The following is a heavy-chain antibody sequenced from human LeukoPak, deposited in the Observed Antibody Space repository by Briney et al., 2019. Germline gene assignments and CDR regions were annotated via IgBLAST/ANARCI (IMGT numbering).Heavy chain of an antibody. J-gene: IGHJ4*02. D-gene: IGHD3-22*01. Sequence: GASVKVSCKASGGTFSSYAISWVRQAPGQGLEWMGGIIPIFGTANYAQKFQGRVTITADESTSTAYMELSSLRSEDTAVYYCARGGLGYDSSGYPFDYWGQGTLVTVSS. CDR2: IIPIFGTA. CDR3: ARGGLGYDSSGYPFDY. V-gene: IGHV1-69*01. CDR1: GGTFSSYA.